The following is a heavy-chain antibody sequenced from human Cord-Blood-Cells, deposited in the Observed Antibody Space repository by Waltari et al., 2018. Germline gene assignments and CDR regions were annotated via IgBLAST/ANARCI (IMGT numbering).Heavy chain of an antibody. J-gene: IGHJ4*02. D-gene: IGHD7-27*01. Sequence: EVQLVESGGGLVKPGGSLRLSCAASGFPFSSYSMNWVRQAPGKGLEWVSSISSSSSYIYYADTVKGRFTISRDNAKNSLYLQMNSLRAEDTAVYYCARDGNWGLESGFDYWGQGTLVTVSS. CDR2: ISSSSSYI. CDR3: ARDGNWGLESGFDY. CDR1: GFPFSSYS. V-gene: IGHV3-21*01.